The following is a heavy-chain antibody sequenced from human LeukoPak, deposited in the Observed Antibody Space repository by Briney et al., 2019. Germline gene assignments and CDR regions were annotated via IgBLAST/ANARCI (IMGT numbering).Heavy chain of an antibody. J-gene: IGHJ4*02. CDR2: VYYTRST. D-gene: IGHD5-24*01. CDR3: ARGAMATTPFFDY. V-gene: IGHV4-59*01. CDR1: GGSISNYY. Sequence: SETLSLTCPVSGGSISNYYYWTWIRPPPGTGLGRTGYVYYTRSTNFNRSLRSRVTMSLDTSRNQFSLKRTSPTAADTAVYYCARGAMATTPFFDYWGQGTLVTVSS.